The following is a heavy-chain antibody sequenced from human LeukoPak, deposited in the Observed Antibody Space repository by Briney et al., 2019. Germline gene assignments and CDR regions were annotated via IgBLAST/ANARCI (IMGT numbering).Heavy chain of an antibody. Sequence: SETLSLTCTVSGGSISSYYWSWIRQPAGKGLEWIGRIYTSGSTNYNPSLKSRVTMSVDTSKNQFSLKLSSVTAADTAVYYCARATNGGTQYYYYYYYMDVWGKGTTVTVSS. CDR3: ARATNGGTQYYYYYYYMDV. D-gene: IGHD3-16*01. CDR1: GGSISSYY. CDR2: IYTSGST. V-gene: IGHV4-4*07. J-gene: IGHJ6*03.